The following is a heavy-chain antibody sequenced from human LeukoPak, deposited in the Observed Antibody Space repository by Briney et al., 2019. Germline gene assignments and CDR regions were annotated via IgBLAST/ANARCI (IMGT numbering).Heavy chain of an antibody. CDR3: ARQAHSSGWYGKRGYYFDY. V-gene: IGHV4-34*01. CDR2: INHSGST. Sequence: SETLSLTCAVYGGSFSGYYWSWIRQPPGKGLEWIGEINHSGSTNYNPSLKSRVTISVDTSKNQFSLKLSSVTAADTAVYYCARQAHSSGWYGKRGYYFDYWGQGTLVTVSS. J-gene: IGHJ4*02. CDR1: GGSFSGYY. D-gene: IGHD6-19*01.